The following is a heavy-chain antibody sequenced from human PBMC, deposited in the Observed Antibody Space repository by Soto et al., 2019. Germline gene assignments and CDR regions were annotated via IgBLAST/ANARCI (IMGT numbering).Heavy chain of an antibody. Sequence: SETLSLTCAVSGGSISGGCFSWSWIRQPPGKGLEWIGYILHTGGTQYNPSLKSRVSMSVDKSKNQFSLHLTSVTAADKAVYYCARLQFGEGCDYGGQGALVTGSS. J-gene: IGHJ4*02. D-gene: IGHD3-10*01. CDR1: GGSISGGCFS. V-gene: IGHV4-30-2*01. CDR2: ILHTGGT. CDR3: ARLQFGEGCDY.